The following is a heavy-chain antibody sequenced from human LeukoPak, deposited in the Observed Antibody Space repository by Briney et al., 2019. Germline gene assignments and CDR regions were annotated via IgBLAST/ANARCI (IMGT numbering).Heavy chain of an antibody. D-gene: IGHD4-17*01. CDR2: ISSSSSYL. Sequence: GGSLRLSCAASGFTFSTYNMNWVRQAPGKGLQWVSSISSSSSYLYYADSVKGRFTISRDNAKNSLYLQMNSLRPEDTAVYYCGVTSWEAGDGFDIWGQGTMATVSS. CDR3: GVTSWEAGDGFDI. J-gene: IGHJ3*02. CDR1: GFTFSTYN. V-gene: IGHV3-21*01.